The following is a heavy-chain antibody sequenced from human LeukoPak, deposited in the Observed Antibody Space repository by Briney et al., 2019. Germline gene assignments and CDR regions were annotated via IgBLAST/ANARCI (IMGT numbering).Heavy chain of an antibody. CDR3: AKVLGPEETTVVTHAFDI. CDR2: ISYDGSNK. CDR1: GFTFSSYG. D-gene: IGHD4-23*01. J-gene: IGHJ3*02. Sequence: PGGSLRPSCVASGFTFSSYGMHWVRQAPGKGLEWVAVISYDGSNKYYADSVKGRFTISRDNPKNTLYLQMNSLRAEDTAVYYCAKVLGPEETTVVTHAFDIWGQGTMVTVSS. V-gene: IGHV3-30*18.